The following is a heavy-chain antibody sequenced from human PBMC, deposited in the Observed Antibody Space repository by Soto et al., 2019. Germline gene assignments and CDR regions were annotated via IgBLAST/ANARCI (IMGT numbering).Heavy chain of an antibody. CDR1: GGTFGSGA. CDR2: IIPIFGIT. CDR3: ARDRTDSGYYTNWLDP. D-gene: IGHD3-22*01. V-gene: IGHV1-69*04. J-gene: IGHJ5*02. Sequence: GASVKVSCKASGGTFGSGAITWVRQAPGQGLEWVGRIIPIFGITNYAQNLQGRVTISADKSTLTSYMELHSLTSDDTALYYCARDRTDSGYYTNWLDPWGQGTQVTVSS.